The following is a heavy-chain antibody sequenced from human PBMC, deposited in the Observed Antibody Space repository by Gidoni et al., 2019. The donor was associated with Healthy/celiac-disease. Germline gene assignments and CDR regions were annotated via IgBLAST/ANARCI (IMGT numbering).Heavy chain of an antibody. V-gene: IGHV3-23*01. Sequence: EVQLLESGGGLVQPGGSLRLSCAASGFTFSSYAMSWVRQAPGTGLGWVSAISGSGGSTYYADSVKGRFTISRDNSKNTLYLQMNSLRAEDTAVYYCAKDVPFRYYYDSSGYSDYWGQGTLVTVSS. CDR2: ISGSGGST. CDR1: GFTFSSYA. J-gene: IGHJ4*02. CDR3: AKDVPFRYYYDSSGYSDY. D-gene: IGHD3-22*01.